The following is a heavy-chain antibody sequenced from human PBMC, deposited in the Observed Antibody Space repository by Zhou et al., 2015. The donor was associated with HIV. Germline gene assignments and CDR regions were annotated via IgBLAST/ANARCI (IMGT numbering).Heavy chain of an antibody. D-gene: IGHD6-13*01. CDR2: IIPIFGTA. CDR3: ARVRQQLERAYYFDY. Sequence: QVQLVQSGAEVKKPGSSVKVSCKASGGTFSSYAISWVRQAPGQGLEWMGGIIPIFGTANYAQKFQGRVTITADESTSTAYMELSSLRSEDTAVYYCARVRQQLERAYYFDYWGQGTPGPPSPQ. V-gene: IGHV1-69*12. J-gene: IGHJ4*02. CDR1: GGTFSSYA.